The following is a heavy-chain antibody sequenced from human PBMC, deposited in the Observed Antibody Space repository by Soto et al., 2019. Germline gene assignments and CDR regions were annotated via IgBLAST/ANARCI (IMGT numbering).Heavy chain of an antibody. J-gene: IGHJ4*02. CDR1: GFTFSSYG. V-gene: IGHV3-30*18. Sequence: QVQLVESGGGVVQPGRSLRLSCAASGFTFSSYGMHWVRQAPGKGLEWVAVISYDGSNKYYADSVKGRFTISRDNSKNPRYLQMNRLRAEDTAVYYCAKWGYGGYCSGGSCYRDYWGQGTLVTVSS. D-gene: IGHD2-15*01. CDR2: ISYDGSNK. CDR3: AKWGYGGYCSGGSCYRDY.